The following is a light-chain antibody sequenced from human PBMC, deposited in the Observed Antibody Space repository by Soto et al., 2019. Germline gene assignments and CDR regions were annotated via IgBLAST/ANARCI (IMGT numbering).Light chain of an antibody. Sequence: DIQMTQSPSSLSASVLYRVTITCRASQSISSYLNWYQQKPGKAPKLLIYAASSLQSGVPSRLSGSGSGTDFTLTITRLEPEDFAVYYCQHYGHPQWTFGQGTKV. CDR3: QHYGHPQWT. CDR2: AAS. CDR1: QSISSY. V-gene: IGKV1-39*01. J-gene: IGKJ1*01.